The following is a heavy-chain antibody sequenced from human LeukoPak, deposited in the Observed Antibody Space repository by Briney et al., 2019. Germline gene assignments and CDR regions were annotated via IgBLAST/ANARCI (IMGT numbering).Heavy chain of an antibody. CDR3: ARLFVDGKKRSDHTIIFGYYIDY. Sequence: SETLSLTCTVSGGSISSGDYYWSWIRQPPGKGLEWIGYINYSGSTYYNPSLKSRLTTSVDTSKNQFSLKLSFVTAADTAVYYRARLFVDGKKRSDHTIIFGYYIDYWGQGSLVTVSS. D-gene: IGHD3-3*01. CDR2: INYSGST. CDR1: GGSISSGDYY. J-gene: IGHJ4*02. V-gene: IGHV4-30-4*01.